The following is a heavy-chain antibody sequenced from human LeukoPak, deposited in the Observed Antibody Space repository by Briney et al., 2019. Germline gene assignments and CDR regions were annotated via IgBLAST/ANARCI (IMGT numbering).Heavy chain of an antibody. V-gene: IGHV1-2*02. CDR1: GYTFTGYY. Sequence: ASVKVSCKASGYTFTGYYMHWVRQAPGQGLEWMGWINPNSGGTNYAQKFQGRVTMTRDTSISTAYMELSRLRSDDTAVYYCARASPDRTGDFDYWGQGTLVTVSS. J-gene: IGHJ4*02. D-gene: IGHD3/OR15-3a*01. CDR2: INPNSGGT. CDR3: ARASPDRTGDFDY.